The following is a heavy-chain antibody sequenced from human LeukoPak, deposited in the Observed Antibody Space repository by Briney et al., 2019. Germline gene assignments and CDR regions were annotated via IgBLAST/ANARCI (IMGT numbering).Heavy chain of an antibody. D-gene: IGHD1-26*01. CDR1: GFTFSSYA. CDR3: AKDLKYTGSLRIADF. J-gene: IGHJ4*02. CDR2: ISGSGSST. V-gene: IGHV3-23*01. Sequence: GGSLRLSCAASGFTFSSYAMSWVRQAPGKGLEWVSLISGSGSSTNYADPVKGRFTISRDNSKNMLYVQMNSLRAEDTAVYYCAKDLKYTGSLRIADFWGQGTLVTVSS.